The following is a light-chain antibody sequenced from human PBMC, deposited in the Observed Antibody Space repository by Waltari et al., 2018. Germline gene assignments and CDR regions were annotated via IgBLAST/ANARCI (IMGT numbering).Light chain of an antibody. Sequence: DIVLTQSPGTLSLSLGARATLSCRASQSVSRALTWYQQKPGQAPRLLIYGASTRATGIPDRFSGSGSGTDFSLTISRLGPDDFAVYYCQHYLRLPVTFGQGTTVEI. CDR1: QSVSRA. V-gene: IGKV3-20*01. CDR2: GAS. CDR3: QHYLRLPVT. J-gene: IGKJ1*01.